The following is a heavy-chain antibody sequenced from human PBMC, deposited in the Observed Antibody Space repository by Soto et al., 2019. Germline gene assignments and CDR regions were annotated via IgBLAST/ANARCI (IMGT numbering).Heavy chain of an antibody. CDR2: IYWDDDK. J-gene: IGHJ4*02. V-gene: IGHV2-5*02. Sequence: QITLKESGPTLVKSTQTLTLTCTFSGFSLSTRGVGVGWIRQPPGKALEWLALIYWDDDKRYSPSLRSRLTXTXXTSKNQVVLTLTNMDPVDTATYYCAHIGISTWFTYWGQGTLLTVSS. CDR1: GFSLSTRGVG. D-gene: IGHD3-10*01. CDR3: AHIGISTWFTY.